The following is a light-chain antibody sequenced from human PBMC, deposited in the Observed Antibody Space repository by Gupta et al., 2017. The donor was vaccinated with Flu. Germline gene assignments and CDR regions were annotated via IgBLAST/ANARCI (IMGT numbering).Light chain of an antibody. CDR3: RQYGSSLTT. Sequence: GTLSLSPGERATLSCRASQSVSSTYLAWYQQKPGQAPRLLIYGTSSRATGIPDRFSGSGSGTDFTLTISRLEPEDFAVYFCRQYGSSLTTFGQGTQLEI. CDR1: QSVSSTY. J-gene: IGKJ5*01. V-gene: IGKV3-20*01. CDR2: GTS.